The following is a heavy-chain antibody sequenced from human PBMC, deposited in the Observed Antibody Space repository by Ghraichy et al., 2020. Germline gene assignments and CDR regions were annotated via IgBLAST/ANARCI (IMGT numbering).Heavy chain of an antibody. CDR2: INPNRGGT. V-gene: IGHV1-2*02. Sequence: ASVKVSCKASGYTFSAYYIHWVRQAPGQGLEWMGWINPNRGGTDYAQKFQGRITMTRDTSISTAYMELSRLRSDDTALYYCARSFGEFGFDPWGQGTLVTVSS. CDR1: GYTFSAYY. CDR3: ARSFGEFGFDP. J-gene: IGHJ5*02. D-gene: IGHD3-10*01.